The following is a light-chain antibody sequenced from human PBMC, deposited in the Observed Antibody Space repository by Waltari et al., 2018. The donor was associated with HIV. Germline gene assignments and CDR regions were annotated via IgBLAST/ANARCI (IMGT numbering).Light chain of an antibody. CDR1: QHIKTF. Sequence: IQLTQSPSSLSASLGDKVTITCRASQHIKTFLNWYQVRPGKAPRVLVYGVSSLPTGVPSRFTGDGSGSDFTLTINNLQPEDFASYFRQQTYSVSITFGPGTRLEI. CDR3: QQTYSVSIT. CDR2: GVS. V-gene: IGKV1-39*01. J-gene: IGKJ5*01.